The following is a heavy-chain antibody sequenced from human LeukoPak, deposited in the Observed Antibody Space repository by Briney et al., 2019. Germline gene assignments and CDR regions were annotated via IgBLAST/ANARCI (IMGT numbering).Heavy chain of an antibody. J-gene: IGHJ4*02. D-gene: IGHD2-15*01. V-gene: IGHV3-23*01. CDR3: AKSGLNRFDY. CDR1: GFTFSSYA. CDR2: ISGSGGNT. Sequence: PGGPLRLSCAASGFTFSSYAMSWVRQAPGKGLEWVSAISGSGGNTYYADSVKGRLTIYRDNSKNALYLQMHSQRAEDTSVYYCAKSGLNRFDYWGQGTLVTVSS.